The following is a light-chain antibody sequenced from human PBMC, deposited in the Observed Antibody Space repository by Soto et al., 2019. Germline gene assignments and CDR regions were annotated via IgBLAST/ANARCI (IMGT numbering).Light chain of an antibody. Sequence: QSVLTQPASVSGSPGQSITISRTGTSSDVGGYNYVSWYQQHPGKAPKLMIYDVSNRPSGVSNRFSGSKSGNTASLTISGLLAEDEADYYCSSYTSSSTPLYVFGTGTKVTVL. CDR3: SSYTSSSTPLYV. CDR2: DVS. CDR1: SSDVGGYNY. V-gene: IGLV2-14*01. J-gene: IGLJ1*01.